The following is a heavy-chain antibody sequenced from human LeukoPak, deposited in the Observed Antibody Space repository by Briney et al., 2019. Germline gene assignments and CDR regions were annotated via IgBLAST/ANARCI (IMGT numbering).Heavy chain of an antibody. CDR1: GFTFSSYW. CDR2: IYYSGST. J-gene: IGHJ4*02. D-gene: IGHD3-22*01. CDR3: ARQRHRRTYYYDSSGYSDFDY. V-gene: IGHV4-39*01. Sequence: GSLRLSCAASGFTFSSYWMSWVRQPPGKGLEWIGSIYYSGSTYYNPSLKSRVTISVDTSKNQFSLKLSSVTAADTAVYYCARQRHRRTYYYDSSGYSDFDYWGQGTLVTVSS.